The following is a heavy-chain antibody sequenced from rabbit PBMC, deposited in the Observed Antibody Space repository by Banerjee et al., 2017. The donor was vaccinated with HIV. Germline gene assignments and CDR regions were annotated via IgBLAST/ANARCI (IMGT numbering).Heavy chain of an antibody. V-gene: IGHV1S45*01. J-gene: IGHJ6*01. CDR1: GFSFSSSDY. CDR3: ARDTGSSFSSYGMDL. CDR2: IAGSSSGFT. Sequence: QEQLVESGAGLVQPEVSLTLTCKASGFSFSSSDYICWVRQAPGKGLEWISCIAGSSSGFTYSATWAKGRFTISKTSSTTVTLQMTSLTAADTATYFCARDTGSSFSSYGMDLWGPGTLVTVS. D-gene: IGHD8-1*01.